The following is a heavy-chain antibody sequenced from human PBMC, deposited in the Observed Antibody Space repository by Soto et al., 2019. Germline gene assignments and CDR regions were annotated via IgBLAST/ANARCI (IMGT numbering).Heavy chain of an antibody. CDR1: GGSINNYY. J-gene: IGHJ5*01. CDR3: ARQTAFRRSWYHF. Sequence: QVQLQESGPGLVKPSETLSLTCTVSGGSINNYYWTWIRQPAGKGLEWIGRIYTSGSTNYNPSLKSRVTMAVDTSKDPFSLKLSSVTGADTALDYLARQTAFRRSWYHFWGHGNLVTVSS. CDR2: IYTSGST. V-gene: IGHV4-4*07. D-gene: IGHD3-16*01.